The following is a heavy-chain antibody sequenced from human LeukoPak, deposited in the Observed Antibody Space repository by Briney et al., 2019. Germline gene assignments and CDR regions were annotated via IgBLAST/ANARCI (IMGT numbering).Heavy chain of an antibody. CDR3: AREGSSIAAATNWFDP. J-gene: IGHJ5*02. CDR1: GFTFSSYS. V-gene: IGHV3-21*01. CDR2: ISSSSSYI. Sequence: PGGSLRLSCAASGFTFSSYSMNWVRQAPGKGLGWVSSISSSSSYIYYADSVKGRFTISRDNAKNSLYLQMNSLRAEDTAVYYCAREGSSIAAATNWFDPWGQGTLVTVSS. D-gene: IGHD6-13*01.